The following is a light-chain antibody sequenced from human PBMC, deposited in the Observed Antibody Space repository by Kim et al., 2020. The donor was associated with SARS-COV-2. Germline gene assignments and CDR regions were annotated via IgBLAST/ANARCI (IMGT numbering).Light chain of an antibody. V-gene: IGLV2-14*03. CDR3: SSYTSTSTWV. CDR2: DVS. CDR1: SSDVGGYNY. J-gene: IGLJ3*02. Sequence: GLSITISCTGTSSDVGGYNYVSWYQHHPGKAPKLMIYDVSQRPSGVSSRFSGSKSGNTASLTVSGLQAEDEADYYCSSYTSTSTWVFGGGTKLTVL.